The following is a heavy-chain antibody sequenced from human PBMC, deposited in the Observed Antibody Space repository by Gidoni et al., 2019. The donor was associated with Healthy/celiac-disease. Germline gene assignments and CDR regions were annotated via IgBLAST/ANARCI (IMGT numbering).Heavy chain of an antibody. CDR2: ISWDGGST. Sequence: EVQLVESGGVVVQPGGSLRLSCAASGFTFDEYTMHWVRQAPGKGLEWDSLISWDGGSTYYADSVKGRFTISRDNSKNSLYLQMNSLRTEDTALYYCAKDMGEGFGMDVWGQGTTVTVSS. D-gene: IGHD2-21*01. J-gene: IGHJ6*02. CDR3: AKDMGEGFGMDV. CDR1: GFTFDEYT. V-gene: IGHV3-43*01.